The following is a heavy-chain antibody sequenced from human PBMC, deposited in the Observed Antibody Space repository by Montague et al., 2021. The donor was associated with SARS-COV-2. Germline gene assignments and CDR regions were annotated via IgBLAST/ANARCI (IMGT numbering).Heavy chain of an antibody. V-gene: IGHV3-30*18. CDR3: AKARIIFMIYLKGDAFDI. J-gene: IGHJ3*02. D-gene: IGHD3-10*01. CDR2: ISYEGSKK. CDR1: GYSFNNYG. Sequence: SLRLSCAASGYSFNNYGMHWVRQAPGKGLEWVAFISYEGSKKNYADSVKGRFTISRDKSKNTVHLQMNSLRPGDTAIYYCAKARIIFMIYLKGDAFDIWGQGTMVTVSS.